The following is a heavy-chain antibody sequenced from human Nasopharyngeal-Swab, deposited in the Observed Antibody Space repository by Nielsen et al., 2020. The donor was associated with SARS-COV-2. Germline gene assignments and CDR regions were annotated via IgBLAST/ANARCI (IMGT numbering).Heavy chain of an antibody. CDR1: GFTFTNQA. CDR2: ISGSGSGT. D-gene: IGHD4-17*01. Sequence: GGSLRLSCAASGFTFTNQAMSWVRQGPGRGPEWVSSISGSGSGTYYANSVRGRFTISRDNSNNTLFLQMSNLRAGDTAMYYCAKHLTVTTRTLNYWGQGTLVTVSS. J-gene: IGHJ4*02. V-gene: IGHV3-23*01. CDR3: AKHLTVTTRTLNY.